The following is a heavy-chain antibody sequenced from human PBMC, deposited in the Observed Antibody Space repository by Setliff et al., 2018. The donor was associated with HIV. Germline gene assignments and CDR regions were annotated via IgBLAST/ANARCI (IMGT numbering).Heavy chain of an antibody. V-gene: IGHV4-31*03. Sequence: SETLSLTCTVSGVSISSGGYYWNWIRQHPGKGLEWIGYISSRGSTYCNPSLKSRITMSVDTSQNQVSLKLSSVTAADTAVYFCARLEKLDDISYFDYWGQGTLVTVPS. CDR3: ARLEKLDDISYFDY. CDR2: ISSRGST. J-gene: IGHJ4*02. CDR1: GVSISSGGYY. D-gene: IGHD3-3*02.